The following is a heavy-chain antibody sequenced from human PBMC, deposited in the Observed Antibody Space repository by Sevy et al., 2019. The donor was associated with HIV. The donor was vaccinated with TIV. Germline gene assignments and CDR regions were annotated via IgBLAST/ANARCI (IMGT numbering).Heavy chain of an antibody. Sequence: SQTLSLTYAISGDSVSRNTAAWNWIRQSPSRGLEWLGRTYYRSKWFNDYALSVISRITINADTSKNHFSLQLNSVTPEDTAVYYCARDLSSVGSNWDSVAPADYGMDVWGQGTTVTVSS. J-gene: IGHJ6*02. V-gene: IGHV6-1*01. CDR1: GDSVSRNTAA. D-gene: IGHD2-2*01. CDR2: TYYRSKWFN. CDR3: ARDLSSVGSNWDSVAPADYGMDV.